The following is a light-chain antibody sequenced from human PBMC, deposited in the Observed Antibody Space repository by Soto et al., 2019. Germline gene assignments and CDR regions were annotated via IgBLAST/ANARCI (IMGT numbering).Light chain of an antibody. CDR2: AAS. Sequence: SPLPACVGERVTMTWRANQSVSNFFTWYPQKPGKAPKLLIYAASSLQSGVPSRFSGSGSGTDFTLTITILQPYDFATYYLQQGYEPPRTFNPGTKVDIK. V-gene: IGKV1-39*01. J-gene: IGKJ1*01. CDR1: QSVSNF. CDR3: QQGYEPPRT.